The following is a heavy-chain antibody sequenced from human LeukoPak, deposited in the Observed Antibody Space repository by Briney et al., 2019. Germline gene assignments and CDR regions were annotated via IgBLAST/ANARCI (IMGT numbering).Heavy chain of an antibody. V-gene: IGHV4-61*08. CDR3: ARDRLEVLDYYFDY. D-gene: IGHD1-1*01. J-gene: IGHJ4*02. CDR2: IYYSGST. CDR1: GGSISSGDYY. Sequence: PSQTLSLTCTVSGGSISSGDYYWSWIRQPPGKGLEWIGYIYYSGSTNYSPSLQSRVTISLDMSKNQFSLQLRSVTAADTAVYYCARDRLEVLDYYFDYWGQGTLVTVSS.